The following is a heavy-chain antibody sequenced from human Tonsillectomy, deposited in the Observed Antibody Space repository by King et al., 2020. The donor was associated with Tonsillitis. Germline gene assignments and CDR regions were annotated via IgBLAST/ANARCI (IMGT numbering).Heavy chain of an antibody. V-gene: IGHV1-3*01. CDR3: ARARFYDYVGGLNYWGIDY. J-gene: IGHJ4*02. CDR1: GYTFTSYA. CDR2: INAGNGNT. Sequence: QLVQSGAEVKKPGASVKVSCKASGYTFTSYAMHWVRQAPGQRLEWMGWINAGNGNTKYSQTSQGRGTITRDTSASTAYMELSSLRSEDTAVYYCARARFYDYVGGLNYWGIDYWGQGTLVTASS. D-gene: IGHD3-16*01.